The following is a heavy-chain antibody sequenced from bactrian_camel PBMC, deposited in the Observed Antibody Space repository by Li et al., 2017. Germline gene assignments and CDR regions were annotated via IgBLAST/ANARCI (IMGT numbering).Heavy chain of an antibody. Sequence: VQLVESGGGSVQAGGSLRLSCTVSGFTFDDSDMGWYRQAPGNECELVSTISSDGSTYYADSVKGRFTISQDNAKNTAYLQMNSLKPEDTAMYYCVRGISWFNYWGQGTQVTVS. CDR1: GFTFDDSD. D-gene: IGHD6*01. V-gene: IGHV3S63*01. CDR3: VRGISWFNY. CDR2: ISSDGST. J-gene: IGHJ4*01.